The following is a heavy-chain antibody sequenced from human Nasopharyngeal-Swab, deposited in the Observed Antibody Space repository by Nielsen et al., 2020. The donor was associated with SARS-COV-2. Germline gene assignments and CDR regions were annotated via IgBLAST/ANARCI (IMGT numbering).Heavy chain of an antibody. V-gene: IGHV3-33*01. CDR2: IWYDGSNK. Sequence: GGSLRLSCAASGFTFSSYGMHWVRQAPGKGLEWVAVIWYDGSNKYYADSVKGRFTISRDNSKNTLYLQTNSLRAEDTAVYYCARENDYADEYYFDYWGQGTLVTVSS. CDR3: ARENDYADEYYFDY. D-gene: IGHD4-17*01. J-gene: IGHJ4*02. CDR1: GFTFSSYG.